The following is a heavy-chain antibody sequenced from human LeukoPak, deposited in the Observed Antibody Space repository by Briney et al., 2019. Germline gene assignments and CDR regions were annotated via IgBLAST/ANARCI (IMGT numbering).Heavy chain of an antibody. D-gene: IGHD3-22*01. J-gene: IGHJ3*02. V-gene: IGHV7-4-1*04. CDR1: GYTFTSYA. CDR3: ARAQYQYYYDSSGNDAFDI. Sequence: ASVKVSCKASGYTFTSYAMNWVRQAPGQGLEWMGWINTNTGNPTYAQGFTGRFVFSLDTSVSMAYLQISSLKAEDTAVYYCARAQYQYYYDSSGNDAFDIWGQGTMVTVSS. CDR2: INTNTGNP.